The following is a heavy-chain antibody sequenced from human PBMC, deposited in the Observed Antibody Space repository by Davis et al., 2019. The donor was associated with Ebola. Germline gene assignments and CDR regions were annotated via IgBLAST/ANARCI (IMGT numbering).Heavy chain of an antibody. CDR2: SRNKANSYST. Sequence: GESLKISCAASGFTLSDNYMDWVRQTPGKGLEWVARSRNKANSYSTEYAASVKGRFTISRDNSKNSLYLQMNSLKTDETALYYCARSVKTREFDYWGQGTLVTVSS. CDR1: GFTLSDNY. D-gene: IGHD1-26*01. CDR3: ARSVKTREFDY. V-gene: IGHV3-72*01. J-gene: IGHJ4*02.